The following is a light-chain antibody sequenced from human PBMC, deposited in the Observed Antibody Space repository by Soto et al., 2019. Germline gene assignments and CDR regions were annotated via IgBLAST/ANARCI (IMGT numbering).Light chain of an antibody. V-gene: IGKV3-20*01. CDR3: QQYGSSPPWT. J-gene: IGKJ1*01. CDR2: GAS. CDR1: QSVRSTY. Sequence: ETVLTQSPGTLSLSPGERATLSCRASQSVRSTYLAWYQLKPGQAPRLLIYGASNRATGISDRFSGSGSGTDFTLTISRLEPEDFAVYYCQQYGSSPPWTFGQGTKVEIK.